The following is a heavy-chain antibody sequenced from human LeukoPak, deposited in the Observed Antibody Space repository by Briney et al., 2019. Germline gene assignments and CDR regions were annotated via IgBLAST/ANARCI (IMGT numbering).Heavy chain of an antibody. D-gene: IGHD3-3*01. CDR3: ARPHPRTVFGVFSYYYGMDV. V-gene: IGHV3-21*01. CDR2: ISSSSTYI. CDR1: GFTVSSNY. Sequence: GGSLRLSCAASGFTVSSNYMSWVRQAPGKGLEWVSSISSSSTYIYYADSVKGRFIISRDNAKNSLYLQMNSLRAEDTAVYYCARPHPRTVFGVFSYYYGMDVWGQGTTVTVSS. J-gene: IGHJ6*02.